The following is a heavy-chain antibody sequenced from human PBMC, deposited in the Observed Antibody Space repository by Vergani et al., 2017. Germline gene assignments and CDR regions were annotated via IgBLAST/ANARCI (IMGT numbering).Heavy chain of an antibody. D-gene: IGHD3-3*01. CDR1: GYTFTRYA. J-gene: IGHJ6*02. CDR2: INAGNGNT. V-gene: IGHV1-3*01. Sequence: QVQLVQSGAEVKKPGASVKGSCKASGYTFTRYAMHWVRQAPGQRLEWMGWINAGNGNTKYSQKFQGIVPITRERSAITAYMELSSLGSEDTAVYFRARDRGYFWSGYSYYYYDYGMDVWGQGTTVTVSS. CDR3: ARDRGYFWSGYSYYYYDYGMDV.